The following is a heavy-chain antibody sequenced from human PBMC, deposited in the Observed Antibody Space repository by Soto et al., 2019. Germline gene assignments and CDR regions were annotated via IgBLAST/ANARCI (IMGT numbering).Heavy chain of an antibody. Sequence: EVQLVESGGGVARPGGSLRLSCAASGFTFEDHGMSWVRQAPGKGLEWISDIRWDGGTTVSADSVKGRFTVSRNNAKSSLYLQMNSLKPGDTAFYHCARRSGDQQVCDFWGQVALVTVSS. D-gene: IGHD3-10*01. V-gene: IGHV3-20*01. CDR3: ARRSGDQQVCDF. J-gene: IGHJ4*02. CDR2: IRWDGGTT. CDR1: GFTFEDHG.